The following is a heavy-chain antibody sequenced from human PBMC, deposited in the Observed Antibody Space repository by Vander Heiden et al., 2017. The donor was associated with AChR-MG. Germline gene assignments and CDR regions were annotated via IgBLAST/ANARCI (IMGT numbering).Heavy chain of an antibody. J-gene: IGHJ3*02. CDR3: ANGRVGGAVAGAIDAFDI. V-gene: IGHV3-30*18. D-gene: IGHD6-19*01. CDR1: GFTFSSYG. CDR2: ISYDGSNK. Sequence: QVQLVESGGGVVQPGRSLSLSCAASGFTFSSYGMHWVRQAPGKGLEWVAVISYDGSNKYYADSVKGRFTISRDNSKNTLYLQMNSLRAEDTAVYYCANGRVGGAVAGAIDAFDIWGQGTMVTVSS.